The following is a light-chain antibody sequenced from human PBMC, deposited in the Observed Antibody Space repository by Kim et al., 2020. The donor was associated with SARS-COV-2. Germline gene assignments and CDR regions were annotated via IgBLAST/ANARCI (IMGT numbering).Light chain of an antibody. V-gene: IGKV1-12*01. CDR2: GAS. CDR3: QQSNTFPLT. Sequence: AYVGHRVTIACRASQGISNDLAWYQQKPGKAPKLLIYGASNLQSGVPSRFSGSGSGTDFTLTISRLQPEDFATYFCQQSNTFPLTFGGGTKVDIK. J-gene: IGKJ4*01. CDR1: QGISND.